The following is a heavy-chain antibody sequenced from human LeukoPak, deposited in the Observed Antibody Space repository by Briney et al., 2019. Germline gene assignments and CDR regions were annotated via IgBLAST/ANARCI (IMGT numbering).Heavy chain of an antibody. D-gene: IGHD3-16*01. CDR1: GFTFSTYW. V-gene: IGHV3-7*01. CDR2: VKQDGTEK. CDR3: ARDRLGAEYDY. J-gene: IGHJ4*02. Sequence: GGSLRLSCAASGFTFSTYWMSWVRQAPGKGLEWVANVKQDGTEKYYVDSVKGRFTISRDNAKKSLYLQMNSLRAEDTAVYYCARDRLGAEYDYWGQGTLVSVSS.